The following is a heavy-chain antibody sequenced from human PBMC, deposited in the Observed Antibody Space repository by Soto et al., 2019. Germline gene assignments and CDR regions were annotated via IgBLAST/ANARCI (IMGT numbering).Heavy chain of an antibody. CDR2: IKHDGSET. CDR3: ARDFATHCSGSTCYPYAY. J-gene: IGHJ4*02. V-gene: IGHV3-7*03. D-gene: IGHD2-15*01. Sequence: GGSLRLSCAASGFTFNTCWMSWVRQSPGKGLEWVANIKHDGSETYYVDPVKGRFTISRDNAKNSLFLQMNTLRTEDTAVYYCARDFATHCSGSTCYPYAYWGQGALVTVSS. CDR1: GFTFNTCW.